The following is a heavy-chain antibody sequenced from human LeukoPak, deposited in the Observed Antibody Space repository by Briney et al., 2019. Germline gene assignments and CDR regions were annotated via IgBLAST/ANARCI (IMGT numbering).Heavy chain of an antibody. CDR2: IYSGGST. Sequence: PGGSLRLSCAASGFTVSSNYMSWVRQAPGKGLEWVSVIYSGGSTYFADSVKGRFTISRDNSKNTLYLQMNSLRAEDTAVYYCARGRIVGVSWPLGYWGQGTLVTVST. J-gene: IGHJ4*02. V-gene: IGHV3-53*01. D-gene: IGHD1-26*01. CDR1: GFTVSSNY. CDR3: ARGRIVGVSWPLGY.